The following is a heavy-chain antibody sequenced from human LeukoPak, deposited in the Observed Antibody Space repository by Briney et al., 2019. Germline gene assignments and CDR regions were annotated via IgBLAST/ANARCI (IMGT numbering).Heavy chain of an antibody. J-gene: IGHJ5*02. D-gene: IGHD2-15*01. V-gene: IGHV1-69*13. CDR2: IIPIFGTA. Sequence: GASVKVSCKASGGTFSSYAISWVRQAPGQGLEWMGGIIPIFGTANYARKFQGRVTITADESTSTAYMELSSLRSEDTAVYYCASNHPDCSGGSCYSGEFWFDPWGQGTLVTVSS. CDR3: ASNHPDCSGGSCYSGEFWFDP. CDR1: GGTFSSYA.